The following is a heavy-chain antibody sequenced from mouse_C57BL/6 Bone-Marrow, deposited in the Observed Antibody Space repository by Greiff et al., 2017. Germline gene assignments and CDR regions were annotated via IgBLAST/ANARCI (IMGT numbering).Heavy chain of an antibody. Sequence: EVQLQQSGPELVKPGASVKISCKASGYSFTDYNMNWVKQSNGKSLEWIGVINPNYGTTSYNQKFKGKATLTVDPSSSTAYMQLNSLTSAYSAVYYCARWGKYDYDGGYFDDWGQGTTLTVSS. D-gene: IGHD2-4*01. CDR1: GYSFTDYN. CDR3: ARWGKYDYDGGYFDD. CDR2: INPNYGTT. V-gene: IGHV1-39*01. J-gene: IGHJ2*01.